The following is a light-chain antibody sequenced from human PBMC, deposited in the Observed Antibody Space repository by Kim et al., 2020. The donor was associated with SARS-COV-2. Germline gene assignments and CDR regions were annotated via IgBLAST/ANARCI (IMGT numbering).Light chain of an antibody. Sequence: SASVGDRVPITLRASRGINNYLGWFQQKPGKAPKSLIYAASVLQSGVPSKFSGSRSGTDFTLTISSLQPEDFATYYCQQYNSYPYTFGQGTKLEIK. CDR3: QQYNSYPYT. CDR2: AAS. V-gene: IGKV1-16*02. J-gene: IGKJ2*01. CDR1: RGINNY.